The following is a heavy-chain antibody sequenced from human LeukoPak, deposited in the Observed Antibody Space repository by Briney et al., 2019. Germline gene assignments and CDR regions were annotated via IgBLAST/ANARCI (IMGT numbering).Heavy chain of an antibody. Sequence: AGESLKVSYKGSGYSFTSYWIGWVRQMPGKGLEWLGIIYPGASDTRYSPSFQGQVTISADKSISTAYLQWSSLKASDTAMYYCARHNWNDVSDYWGQGTLVTVSS. CDR1: GYSFTSYW. CDR2: IYPGASDT. J-gene: IGHJ4*02. D-gene: IGHD1-20*01. V-gene: IGHV5-51*01. CDR3: ARHNWNDVSDY.